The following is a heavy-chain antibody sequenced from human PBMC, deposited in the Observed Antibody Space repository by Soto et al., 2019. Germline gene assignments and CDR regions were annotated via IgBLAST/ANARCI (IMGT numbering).Heavy chain of an antibody. J-gene: IGHJ3*02. CDR3: AKRPTSTGFGDPFDI. CDR2: ISSSGGNT. Sequence: EVPLLESGGDLVQPGGSLRLSCAASGFTFSTYAMSWVRQAPGKGLEWVSTISSSGGNTYYTDSVKGRFTISRDNSKNTLYLQMKSLRAEDTAIYYCAKRPTSTGFGDPFDIWGQGTMVTVSS. D-gene: IGHD3-10*01. V-gene: IGHV3-23*01. CDR1: GFTFSTYA.